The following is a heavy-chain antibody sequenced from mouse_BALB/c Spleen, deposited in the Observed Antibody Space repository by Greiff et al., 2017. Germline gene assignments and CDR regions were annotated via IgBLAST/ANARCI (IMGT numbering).Heavy chain of an antibody. D-gene: IGHD4-1*01. Sequence: EVQRVESGPGLVKPSQSLSLTCTVTGYSITSDYAWNWIRQFPGNKLEWMGYISYSGSTSYNPSLKSRISITRDTSKNQFFLQLNSVTTEDTATYYCAQLTGYFDYWGQGTTLTVSS. V-gene: IGHV3-2*02. J-gene: IGHJ2*01. CDR1: GYSITSDYA. CDR2: ISYSGST. CDR3: AQLTGYFDY.